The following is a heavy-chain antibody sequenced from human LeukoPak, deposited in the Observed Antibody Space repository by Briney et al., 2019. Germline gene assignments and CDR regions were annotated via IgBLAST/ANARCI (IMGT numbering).Heavy chain of an antibody. D-gene: IGHD6-19*01. CDR3: ARDVSGQWLGGFDY. J-gene: IGHJ4*02. V-gene: IGHV4-59*01. CDR2: IYYSGST. Sequence: KASETLSLTCTVSGGSISGYYWSWIRQPPGKGLEWIGYIYYSGSTNYNPSLKSRVTISVDTSKNQFSLKLSSVTAADTAVYYCARDVSGQWLGGFDYWGQGTLVTVSS. CDR1: GGSISGYY.